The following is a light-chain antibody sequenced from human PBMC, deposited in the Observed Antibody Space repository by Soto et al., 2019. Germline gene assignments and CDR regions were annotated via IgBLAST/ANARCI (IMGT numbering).Light chain of an antibody. CDR3: QQYGSSGT. CDR2: GAS. V-gene: IGKV3-20*01. J-gene: IGKJ1*01. CDR1: QKISSTV. Sequence: IVLTQSPGILSLSPGERASLSCMDIQKISSTVLAWYQPKPGQAPRXLIYGASSTTTGIPDRFSGSGSGTDFTLTISRLEPEDFAVDYCQQYGSSGTFGQGTKVDIK.